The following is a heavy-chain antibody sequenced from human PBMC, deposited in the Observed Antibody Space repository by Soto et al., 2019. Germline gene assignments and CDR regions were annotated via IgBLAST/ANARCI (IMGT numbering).Heavy chain of an antibody. V-gene: IGHV4-61*01. J-gene: IGHJ4*02. CDR3: ASRKRDDFWSGYYGIDY. Sequence: TSETLSLTCTVSGASVSSGSYYWSWIRQPPGKRLEWIGYIYYSGSTNYNPSLKSRVTISVDTSKNQFSLKLSSVTAADTAVYYCASRKRDDFWSGYYGIDYWGQGTLVTVSS. CDR2: IYYSGST. CDR1: GASVSSGSYY. D-gene: IGHD3-3*01.